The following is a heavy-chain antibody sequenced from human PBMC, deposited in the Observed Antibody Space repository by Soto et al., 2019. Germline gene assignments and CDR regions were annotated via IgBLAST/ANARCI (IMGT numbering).Heavy chain of an antibody. CDR3: AKDNSPSAYGAGY. V-gene: IGHV3-30*18. D-gene: IGHD4-17*01. J-gene: IGHJ4*02. CDR2: ISYDGSNK. Sequence: QVQLVESGGGVVQPGRSLRLSCAASGFTFSSYGMHWVRQAPGKGLEWVAVISYDGSNKYYADSVKGRFTISRDNSKNTLYLQMNSLRAEDTAVYYCAKDNSPSAYGAGYWGQGTLVTVSS. CDR1: GFTFSSYG.